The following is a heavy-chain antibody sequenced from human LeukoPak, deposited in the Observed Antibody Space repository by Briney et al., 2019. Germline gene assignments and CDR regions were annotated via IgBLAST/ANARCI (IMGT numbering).Heavy chain of an antibody. V-gene: IGHV6-1*01. CDR3: ARDRSWAMDY. Sequence: SQTLSLTCAISGDSVSSNNVAWNWIRQSPSRGLEWLGRTYYKSKWYNDYAVSVKSRMTINPDTSKNQFSLLLNSVTPDDTAVYYCARDRSWAMDYWGQGTLVTVSS. CDR2: TYYKSKWYN. CDR1: GDSVSSNNVA. J-gene: IGHJ4*02. D-gene: IGHD3-16*01.